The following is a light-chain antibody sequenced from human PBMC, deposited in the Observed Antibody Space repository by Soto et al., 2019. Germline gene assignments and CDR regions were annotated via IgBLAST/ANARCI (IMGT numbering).Light chain of an antibody. V-gene: IGLV2-14*03. J-gene: IGLJ1*01. CDR2: DVN. CDR3: SSYSSSSTLV. CDR1: SSDVGGYNS. Sequence: QSARNQPASVSGSPGQSIAISCTGTSSDVGGYNSVSWYQHHPGKAPKLMIYDVNYRPSGISDRFSGSKSGNTASLTISGLQAEDEADYYCSSYSSSSTLVFGTVTKVTVL.